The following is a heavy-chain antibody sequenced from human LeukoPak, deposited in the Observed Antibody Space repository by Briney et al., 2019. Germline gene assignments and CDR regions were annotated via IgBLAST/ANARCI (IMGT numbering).Heavy chain of an antibody. CDR1: GFTFSRYW. CDR3: ARVLDCTNGVCHDAFDI. J-gene: IGHJ3*02. D-gene: IGHD2-8*01. CDR2: IKEDGGEK. Sequence: GGSLRLSCAASGFTFSRYWMSWVRQAPGKGLEWVANIKEDGGEKFHVDSVKGRFTISRDNAKKSLYLQMNSLRAEDTAVYFCARVLDCTNGVCHDAFDIWGQGTVVTVSS. V-gene: IGHV3-7*01.